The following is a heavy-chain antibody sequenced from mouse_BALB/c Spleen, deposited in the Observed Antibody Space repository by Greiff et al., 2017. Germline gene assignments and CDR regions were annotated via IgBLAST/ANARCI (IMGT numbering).Heavy chain of an antibody. CDR2: IDPYNGGT. CDR1: GYAFTSYN. D-gene: IGHD2-14*01. V-gene: IGHV1S135*01. CDR3: ARSNLTYYRYDAWFAY. J-gene: IGHJ3*01. Sequence: EVQLQQSGPELVKPGASVKVSCKASGYAFTSYNMYWVKQSHGKSLEWIGYIDPYNGGTSYNQKFKGKATLTVDKSSSTAYMHLNSLTSEDSAVYYCARSNLTYYRYDAWFAYWGQGTLVTVSA.